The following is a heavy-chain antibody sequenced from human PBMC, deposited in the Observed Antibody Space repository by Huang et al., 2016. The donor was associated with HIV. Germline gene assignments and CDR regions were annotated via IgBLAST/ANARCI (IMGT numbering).Heavy chain of an antibody. CDR1: GGSISSGNYY. D-gene: IGHD6-19*01. Sequence: QVQLQESGPGLVKPSQTLSLTCAVSGGSISSGNYYWSWIRQPAGKGLKWIGHIHTSGSTNYNPSRKSRVTIAVDTSKNQFSLKLSSVTAADTAVYYCASPRGQWLGPDTSDIWGQGTMVTVSS. CDR2: IHTSGST. V-gene: IGHV4-61*09. J-gene: IGHJ3*02. CDR3: ASPRGQWLGPDTSDI.